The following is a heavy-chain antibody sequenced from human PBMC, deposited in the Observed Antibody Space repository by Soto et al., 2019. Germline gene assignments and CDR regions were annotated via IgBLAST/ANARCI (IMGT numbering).Heavy chain of an antibody. V-gene: IGHV3-7*03. CDR1: GFTFSSYW. CDR3: VRDGVMGSY. Sequence: GGSLRLSCAASGFTFSSYWMSWVRQAPGKGLEWVANIKGDGSMKNYVDSVKGRFTISRDNARDSLRLQMNSLTAEDTAVYYCVRDGVMGSYWGQGTLVTVSS. J-gene: IGHJ4*02. CDR2: IKGDGSMK. D-gene: IGHD2-21*01.